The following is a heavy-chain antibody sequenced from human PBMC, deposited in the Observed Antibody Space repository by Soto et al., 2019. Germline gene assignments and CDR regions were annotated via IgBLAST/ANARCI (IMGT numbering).Heavy chain of an antibody. D-gene: IGHD3-10*01. CDR1: GYTFSGYY. V-gene: IGHV1-2*04. Sequence: ASVKVSCKASGYTFSGYYMHWVRQAPGQGLAWMGWINPNSGGTNYAQKFQGWVHMPRDTSSSTAYMELSRLRSDDTAVYYCARPYVSASSDAFDIWGQGTMVTVSS. CDR3: ARPYVSASSDAFDI. J-gene: IGHJ3*02. CDR2: INPNSGGT.